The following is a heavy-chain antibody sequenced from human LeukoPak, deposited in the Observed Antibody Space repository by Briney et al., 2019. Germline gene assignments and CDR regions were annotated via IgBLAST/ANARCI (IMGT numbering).Heavy chain of an antibody. J-gene: IGHJ3*02. CDR2: IKQDGIEK. CDR3: ARDKVLSHKQQFLRPSYAFDI. Sequence: PGGSLRLSCAASGFTLSNHWMIWVRQAPGKGLECVANIKQDGIEKYYLDSVKGRFTISRDNSKNTLYLQMNSLRAEDTAVYYCARDKVLSHKQQFLRPSYAFDIWGQGTMVTVSS. V-gene: IGHV3-7*01. D-gene: IGHD6-13*01. CDR1: GFTLSNHW.